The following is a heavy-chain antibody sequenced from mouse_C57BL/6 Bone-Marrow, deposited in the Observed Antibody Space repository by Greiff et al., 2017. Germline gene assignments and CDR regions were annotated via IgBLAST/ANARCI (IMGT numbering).Heavy chain of an antibody. J-gene: IGHJ4*01. V-gene: IGHV1-81*01. CDR3: ARWSPCAMAD. CDR1: GYTFTRYG. Sequence: QVQLQQSGAELARPGASVKLSCKASGYTFTRYGISWVKQRTGQGLEWIGEIYPRSGNPYYNEKFKGKATRTADKSSSTAYMELRSLTSEDSAVYFCARWSPCAMADRGQGTSVTVSS. CDR2: IYPRSGNP.